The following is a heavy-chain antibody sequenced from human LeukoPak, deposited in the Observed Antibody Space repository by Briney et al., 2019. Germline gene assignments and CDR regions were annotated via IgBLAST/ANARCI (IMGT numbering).Heavy chain of an antibody. CDR1: GSTFRNIW. Sequence: TGGSLRLSCAASGSTFRNIWMTWVRQAPGKGLEWVGRIRSNSDGGTADYAAPVKGRFTISRDDSKTTLYLQLNSLKAEDTAVYYCTTATSVTTSWSWGQGTLVTVSS. J-gene: IGHJ4*02. D-gene: IGHD5-24*01. V-gene: IGHV3-15*01. CDR3: TTATSVTTSWS. CDR2: IRSNSDGGTA.